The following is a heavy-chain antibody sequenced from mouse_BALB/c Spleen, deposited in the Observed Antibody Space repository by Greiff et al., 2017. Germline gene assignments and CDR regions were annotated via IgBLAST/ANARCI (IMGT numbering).Heavy chain of an antibody. Sequence: QVQLQQSGAELVRPGTSVKVSCKASGYAFTNYLIEWVKQRPGQGLEWIGVINPGSGGTNYNEKFKGKATLTADKSSSTAYMQLSSLTSDDSAVYFCAKLYYGNHYYAMDYWGQGTSVTVAS. CDR3: AKLYYGNHYYAMDY. J-gene: IGHJ4*01. CDR2: INPGSGGT. D-gene: IGHD2-1*01. CDR1: GYAFTNYL. V-gene: IGHV1-54*03.